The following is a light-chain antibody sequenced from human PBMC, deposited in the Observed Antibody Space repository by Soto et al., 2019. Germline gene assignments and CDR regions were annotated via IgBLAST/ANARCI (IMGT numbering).Light chain of an antibody. CDR2: KAS. Sequence: DIQMTQSPSTLSASVGDRVTTTCRASQSVSSWLAWYQQKPGKAPKALIYKASSLESGVQSRFSGSGSGTEFTLTIRSLQPDDFATYYCQQYHTYRTCGQGTKVDIK. V-gene: IGKV1-5*03. CDR3: QQYHTYRT. J-gene: IGKJ1*01. CDR1: QSVSSW.